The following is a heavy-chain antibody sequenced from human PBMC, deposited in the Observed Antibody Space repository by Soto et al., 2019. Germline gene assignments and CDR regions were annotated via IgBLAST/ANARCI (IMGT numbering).Heavy chain of an antibody. CDR2: ISNDGSNK. J-gene: IGHJ4*02. Sequence: PGGSLRLSCAASGFTFSSYAMHWVRQAPGKGLEWVAVISNDGSNKYYADSVKGRFTISRDNSKNTLYLQMNSLRAEDTAVYYCARDLGPFSYYDSCFDYWGQGTLVTVSS. V-gene: IGHV3-30-3*01. CDR1: GFTFSSYA. CDR3: ARDLGPFSYYDSCFDY. D-gene: IGHD3-22*01.